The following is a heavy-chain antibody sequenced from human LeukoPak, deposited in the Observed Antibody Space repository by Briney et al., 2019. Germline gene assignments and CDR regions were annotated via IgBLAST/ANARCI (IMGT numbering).Heavy chain of an antibody. CDR2: ISGGST. CDR1: GFTVSSNE. V-gene: IGHV3-38-3*01. CDR3: AKERVGYNLNVFDY. J-gene: IGHJ4*02. D-gene: IGHD5-24*01. Sequence: GGSLRLSCAASGFTVSSNEMGWGRPAPGKGLEWVSSISGGSTYYADSRKGRFTISRDNSKNTLFLQMSSLRAEDTAVYPCAKERVGYNLNVFDYWGQATLVTVPT.